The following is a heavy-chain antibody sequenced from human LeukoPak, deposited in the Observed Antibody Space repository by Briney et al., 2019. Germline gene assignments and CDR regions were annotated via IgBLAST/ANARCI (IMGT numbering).Heavy chain of an antibody. Sequence: SETLSLTCTVSGGSISGPYWSWIRQPPGKGLEWIGYIYYSGTTNYNPSLKSRVTISVDTSKNQFSLKLSSVTAADTAVYYCARLPTDSSSDHYWGQGTLVTVSS. J-gene: IGHJ4*02. CDR2: IYYSGTT. CDR1: GGSISGPY. V-gene: IGHV4-59*08. CDR3: ARLPTDSSSDHY. D-gene: IGHD6-6*01.